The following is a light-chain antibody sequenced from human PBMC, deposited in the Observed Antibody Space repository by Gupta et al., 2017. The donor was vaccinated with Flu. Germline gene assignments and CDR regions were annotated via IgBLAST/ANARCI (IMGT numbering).Light chain of an antibody. CDR2: QAS. J-gene: IGKJ3*01. CDR1: QYISNS. Sequence: DIQMTQSPSTLSASVGDRVTITCRASQYISNSLAWYQQKAGKAPKRLVSQASSLGDGVPSRFSGSGSGTDFTLTISGLQPDDIAADYCQQYLAFPLTFGPGTRVDVK. CDR3: QQYLAFPLT. V-gene: IGKV1-5*03.